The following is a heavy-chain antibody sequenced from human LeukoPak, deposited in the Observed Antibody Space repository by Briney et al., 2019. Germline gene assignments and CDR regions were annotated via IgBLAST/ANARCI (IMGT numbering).Heavy chain of an antibody. CDR2: IRYDGSNK. D-gene: IGHD2-2*01. CDR1: GFTFSSYV. Sequence: SGGSLRLSWAASGFTFSSYVMHWVRQAPGEGLEWVACIRYDGSNKYNADSVKGRFTISRDNSKNTLYLQMNSLRAEDTAVYYCAILGAVVPAAMDWFDPWGQGTLVTVSS. J-gene: IGHJ5*02. CDR3: AILGAVVPAAMDWFDP. V-gene: IGHV3-30*02.